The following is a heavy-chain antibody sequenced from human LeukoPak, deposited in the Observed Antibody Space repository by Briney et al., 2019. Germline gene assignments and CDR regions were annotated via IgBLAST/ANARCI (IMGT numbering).Heavy chain of an antibody. J-gene: IGHJ4*02. V-gene: IGHV4-34*01. CDR2: INHGGST. CDR3: ARTRDFWSGYFDY. Sequence: SETLSLTCAVYGGSFSGYYWSWIRQPPGKGLEWIGEINHGGSTNYNPSLKSRVTISVDTSKSQFSLKLSSVTAADTAVYYCARTRDFWSGYFDYWGQGILVTVSS. D-gene: IGHD3-3*01. CDR1: GGSFSGYY.